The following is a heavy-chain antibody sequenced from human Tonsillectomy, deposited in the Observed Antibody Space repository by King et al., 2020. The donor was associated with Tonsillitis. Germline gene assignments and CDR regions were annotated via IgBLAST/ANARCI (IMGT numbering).Heavy chain of an antibody. Sequence: VQLVESGGGLVQPGVSLKLSCAASGFTFSNYEMNWVRQAPGKRLEWVSYITSSGSKIYYADSVKGRFTISRDNAKNTLSLQMNSLRAEDTAVYYCARENSISFFYYYGMDVWGPGTTFTVSS. CDR1: GFTFSNYE. CDR3: ARENSISFFYYYGMDV. V-gene: IGHV3-48*03. CDR2: ITSSGSKI. J-gene: IGHJ6*02. D-gene: IGHD3-3*01.